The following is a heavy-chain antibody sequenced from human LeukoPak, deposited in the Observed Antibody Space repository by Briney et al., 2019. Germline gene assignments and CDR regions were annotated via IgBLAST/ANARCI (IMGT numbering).Heavy chain of an antibody. Sequence: PGGSLRLSCAASGFTFSNYWMHWVRQAPGKGLVWVSYIDSDGITRYADSVKGRFTISRDDAENTLSLRMNSLRAEDTAVYYCARGGHASVDYWGQGTLVTVSS. V-gene: IGHV3-74*01. J-gene: IGHJ4*02. CDR1: GFTFSNYW. CDR3: ARGGHASVDY. CDR2: IDSDGIT. D-gene: IGHD3-10*01.